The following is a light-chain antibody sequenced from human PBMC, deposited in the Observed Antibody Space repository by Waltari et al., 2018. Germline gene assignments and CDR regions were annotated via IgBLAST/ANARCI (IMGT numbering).Light chain of an antibody. CDR1: QGIRNN. Sequence: AIQMTQSPSSLSASVGDRVTITCRASQGIRNNLGWYQQQPGKAPKLQVYATSTLQSGVPSRVSGSGSGTDFTLTISSLQPEDFATYYCLQDYNYPWTFGQGTKVEIK. V-gene: IGKV1-6*01. CDR2: ATS. CDR3: LQDYNYPWT. J-gene: IGKJ1*01.